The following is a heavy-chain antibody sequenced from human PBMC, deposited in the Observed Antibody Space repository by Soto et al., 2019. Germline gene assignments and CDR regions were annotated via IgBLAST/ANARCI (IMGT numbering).Heavy chain of an antibody. J-gene: IGHJ4*02. CDR3: AIPPLEKGYSYGSVDY. CDR1: GYTFTGSY. V-gene: IGHV1-2*02. CDR2: INPNSGGT. D-gene: IGHD5-18*01. Sequence: ASVKVSCKASGYTFTGSYMHWVRQAPGQGLEWMGWINPNSGGTNYAQKFQGRVTMTRDTSISTAYMELSRLSSDDTAVYYCAIPPLEKGYSYGSVDYTGKGPLVSVSS.